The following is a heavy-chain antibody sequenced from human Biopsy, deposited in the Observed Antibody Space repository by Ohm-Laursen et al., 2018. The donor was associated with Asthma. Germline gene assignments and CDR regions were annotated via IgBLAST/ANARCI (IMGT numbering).Heavy chain of an antibody. CDR3: ARKAGSCISRTCYSLDS. CDR2: INSVFGTT. V-gene: IGHV1-69*13. Sequence: SVKVSCKSLGGTFNTYVIGWVRQAPGQGLEWMGRINSVFGTTTYPQKFQDRVTITADDSTSTVYMELSSLRSEDTAVYYCARKAGSCISRTCYSLDSWGQGTLVTVSS. D-gene: IGHD2-2*01. CDR1: GGTFNTYV. J-gene: IGHJ4*02.